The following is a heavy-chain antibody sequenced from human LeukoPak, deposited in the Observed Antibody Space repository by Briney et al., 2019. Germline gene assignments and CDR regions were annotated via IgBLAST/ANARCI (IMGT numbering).Heavy chain of an antibody. Sequence: ASVKVSCKASGYTFTGYYMHWVRRAPGQGLEWMGWINPNSGGTNYAQKFQGRVTMTRDTSISTAYMELSRLRSDDTAVYYCARGGYTVTKGFDYWGQGTLVTVSS. V-gene: IGHV1-2*02. D-gene: IGHD4-17*01. CDR2: INPNSGGT. J-gene: IGHJ4*02. CDR3: ARGGYTVTKGFDY. CDR1: GYTFTGYY.